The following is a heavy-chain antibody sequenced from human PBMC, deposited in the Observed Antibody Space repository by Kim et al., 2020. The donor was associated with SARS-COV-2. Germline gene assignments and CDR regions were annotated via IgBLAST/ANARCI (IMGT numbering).Heavy chain of an antibody. J-gene: IGHJ4*02. D-gene: IGHD6-19*01. CDR3: AKDQAKAVAGTRYYFDY. Sequence: GKGRFTITRENSKTPLYLQMNGLRAEDTAVYYCAKDQAKAVAGTRYYFDYWGQGTLVTVSS. V-gene: IGHV3-33*06.